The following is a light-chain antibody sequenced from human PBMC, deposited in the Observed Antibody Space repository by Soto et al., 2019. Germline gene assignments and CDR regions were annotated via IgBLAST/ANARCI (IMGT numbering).Light chain of an antibody. CDR2: EVS. CDR3: SSFTSSSTWV. Sequence: QSVLTQPASVSGSPGQSITISCTGTSSDVGGYDYVSWYQQHPGKAPKLMIYEVSNRPSGISARFSGSKSGNTASLTISGLQPEDEAAYYCSSFTSSSTWVFGGGTKLTVL. CDR1: SSDVGGYDY. V-gene: IGLV2-14*01. J-gene: IGLJ3*02.